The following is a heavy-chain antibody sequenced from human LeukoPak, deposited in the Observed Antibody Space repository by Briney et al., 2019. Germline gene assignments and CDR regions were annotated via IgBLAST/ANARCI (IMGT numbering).Heavy chain of an antibody. CDR3: AREGVLLALRLGDPRDWYFAL. V-gene: IGHV1-18*01. Sequence: GASLKVSCKASGYTFTSYGISWVRQAPGQGLEWMGWIGAYNGNTNYAQKLQGRVTMTTDTSTSTAYMELRSLRSDDTAVYCCAREGVLLALRLGDPRDWYFALWGRGTLVTVSS. J-gene: IGHJ2*01. D-gene: IGHD3-16*01. CDR2: IGAYNGNT. CDR1: GYTFTSYG.